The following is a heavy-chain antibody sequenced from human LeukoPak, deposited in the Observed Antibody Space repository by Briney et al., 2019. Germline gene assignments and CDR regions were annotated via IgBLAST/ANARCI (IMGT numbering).Heavy chain of an antibody. CDR3: ARVHPEEQLVRGAFDI. Sequence: PSETLSLTCTISGGSISSYYRSWIRQPPGKGLEWIGYIYYSGSTNYNPSLKSRVTISVDTSKNQFSLKLSSVTAADTAVYYCARVHPEEQLVRGAFDIWGQGTMVTVSS. CDR1: GGSISSYY. D-gene: IGHD6-6*01. V-gene: IGHV4-59*01. CDR2: IYYSGST. J-gene: IGHJ3*02.